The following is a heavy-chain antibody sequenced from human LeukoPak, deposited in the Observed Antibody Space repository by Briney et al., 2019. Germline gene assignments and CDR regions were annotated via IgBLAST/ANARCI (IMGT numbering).Heavy chain of an antibody. CDR3: VRRFLGHMDV. Sequence: SQTLSLTCAISGDSVSSNSASWHWTRQSPSRGLEWLGRTYFRSQWYTDYAVSVRGRLSINPDTSKNQFSLQLNSVTPEDTAVYYCVRRFLGHMDVWGKGTTVTVSS. D-gene: IGHD3-3*01. V-gene: IGHV6-1*01. CDR1: GDSVSSNSAS. J-gene: IGHJ6*03. CDR2: TYFRSQWYT.